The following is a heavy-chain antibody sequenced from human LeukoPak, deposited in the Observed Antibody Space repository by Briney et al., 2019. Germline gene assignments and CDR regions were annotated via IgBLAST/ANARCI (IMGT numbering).Heavy chain of an antibody. CDR1: GYTFTGYY. CDR2: INPNSGGT. J-gene: IGHJ3*02. Sequence: ASVKVSCKASGYTFTGYYMHWVRQAPGQGLEWMGWINPNSGGTNYAQKFQGRVTMTRDTSISTAYMELSRLRSDDTAVYYCARNRVGATHWDAFDIWGQGTMVTASS. V-gene: IGHV1-2*02. D-gene: IGHD1-26*01. CDR3: ARNRVGATHWDAFDI.